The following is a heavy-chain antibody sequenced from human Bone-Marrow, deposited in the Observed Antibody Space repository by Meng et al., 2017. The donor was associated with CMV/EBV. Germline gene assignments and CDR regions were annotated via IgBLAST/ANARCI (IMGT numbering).Heavy chain of an antibody. CDR1: GYSFTTFS. CDR2: IYPNDFHT. CDR3: ARLDSGGYYYSPY. J-gene: IGHJ4*02. D-gene: IGHD3-22*01. Sequence: GESLKISCKAFGYSFTTFSIGWVRQMPGEGLEWMGTIYPNDFHTRYSPSFQGQVTISADTSINTAYLQWRSLRASDSAIYYCARLDSGGYYYSPYWGQGTLVTVSS. V-gene: IGHV5-51*01.